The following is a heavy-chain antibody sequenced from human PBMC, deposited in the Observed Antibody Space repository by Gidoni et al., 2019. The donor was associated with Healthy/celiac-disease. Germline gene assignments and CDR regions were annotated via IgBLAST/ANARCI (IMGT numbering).Heavy chain of an antibody. J-gene: IGHJ4*02. Sequence: QLQLQESGSGLVKPSQTLSLTCAVSGGSISSGGYSWSWIRQPPGKGLEWIGYIYHSGSTYYNPSLKSRVTIAVDRSKNQFSLKLSSVTAADTAVYYCARGVATIKAEYFDYWGQGTLVTVSS. V-gene: IGHV4-30-2*01. CDR2: IYHSGST. D-gene: IGHD5-12*01. CDR1: GGSISSGGYS. CDR3: ARGVATIKAEYFDY.